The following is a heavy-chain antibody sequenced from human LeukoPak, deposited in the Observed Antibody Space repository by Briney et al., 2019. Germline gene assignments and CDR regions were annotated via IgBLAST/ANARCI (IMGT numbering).Heavy chain of an antibody. CDR3: ASSTSSDWFDP. V-gene: IGHV4-59*01. CDR1: GGSISSYY. J-gene: IGHJ5*02. D-gene: IGHD2-2*01. Sequence: LETLSLTCTVSGGSISSYYWSWIRQLPGKGLEWIGYIYYSGSTNYNPSLKSRVTISVDTSKNQFSLKLSSVTAADTAVYYCASSTSSDWFDPWGQGTLVTVSS. CDR2: IYYSGST.